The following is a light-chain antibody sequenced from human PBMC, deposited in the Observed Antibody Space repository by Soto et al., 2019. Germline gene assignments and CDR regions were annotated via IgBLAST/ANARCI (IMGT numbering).Light chain of an antibody. CDR1: QDINHH. CDR3: EQYHKLPWT. Sequence: DIPMTQSPSSLSTSVGDRVTITCQASQDINHHLNWYQQKPGKAPTLLLNYASNLETGVPSKFSESGSGTNFSFSASILLREDMSADDCEQYHKLPWTFGHGTKVE. V-gene: IGKV1-33*01. CDR2: YAS. J-gene: IGKJ1*01.